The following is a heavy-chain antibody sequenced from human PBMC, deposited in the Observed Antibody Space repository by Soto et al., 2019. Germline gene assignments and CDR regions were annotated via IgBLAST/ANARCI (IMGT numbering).Heavy chain of an antibody. CDR3: ASSHAGAHITAAVH. CDR2: IYHSGST. J-gene: IGHJ4*02. V-gene: IGHV4-30-2*01. CDR1: GGSISRGGYS. Sequence: QLQLQESGSGLVKPSQTLSLTCAVSGGSISRGGYSWSWIRQPPGKGLEWIGYIYHSGSTYYNPSLKSRVTISVDRSKNHFSLKLSSVTAADTAVYYCASSHAGAHITAAVHWGQGTLVTVSS. D-gene: IGHD6-13*01.